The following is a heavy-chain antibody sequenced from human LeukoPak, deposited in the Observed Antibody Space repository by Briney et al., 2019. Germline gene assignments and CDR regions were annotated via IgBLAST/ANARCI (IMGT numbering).Heavy chain of an antibody. CDR2: IIPIFGTA. CDR1: GGTFSSYA. D-gene: IGHD6-19*01. V-gene: IGHV1-69*13. J-gene: IGHJ5*02. CDR3: ARDFSSGWSLNWFDP. Sequence: RVASVKVSCKASGGTFSSYAISWVRQAPGQGLEWMGGIIPIFGTANYAQKSQGRVTITADESTSTAYMELSSLRSEDTAVYYCARDFSSGWSLNWFDPWGQGTLVTVSS.